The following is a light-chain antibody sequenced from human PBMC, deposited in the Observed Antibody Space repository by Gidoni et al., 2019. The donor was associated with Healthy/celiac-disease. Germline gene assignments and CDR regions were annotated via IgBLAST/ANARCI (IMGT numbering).Light chain of an antibody. CDR2: DAS. CDR3: QQRSNGPPDT. V-gene: IGKV3-11*01. CDR1: QSVSSY. J-gene: IGKJ2*01. Sequence: EIVLTQSPATLSLSPGERATLSCRASQSVSSYLAWDQQKPGQAPRRRSYDASNRATGIPARFSGSGSGTDFTLTSSSREPEDFAVYYWQQRSNGPPDTCGQGTKRESK.